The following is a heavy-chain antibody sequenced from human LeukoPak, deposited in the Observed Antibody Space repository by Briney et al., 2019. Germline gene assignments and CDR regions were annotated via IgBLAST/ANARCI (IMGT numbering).Heavy chain of an antibody. CDR3: AKGYRGNYDY. CDR2: ISDREGST. Sequence: PGGSLRLSCAASGFTFSSYAMTWVRQAPGKGLEWVSAISDREGSTYYADSVKGRFTISRDNSKNTLYLQMNSLRAEDTAVYYCAKGYRGNYDYWGQGTLVTVSS. J-gene: IGHJ4*02. CDR1: GFTFSSYA. V-gene: IGHV3-23*01. D-gene: IGHD1-26*01.